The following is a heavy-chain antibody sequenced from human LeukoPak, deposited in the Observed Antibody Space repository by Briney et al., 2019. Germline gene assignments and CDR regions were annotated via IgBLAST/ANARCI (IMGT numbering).Heavy chain of an antibody. D-gene: IGHD6-19*01. V-gene: IGHV3-48*04. CDR3: ARGLGSGWQDY. J-gene: IGHJ4*02. Sequence: GGSLRLSCAASGFTFSSYSMNWVRRAPGKGLEWVSFITSSSITIYYADSVKGRFTISRDNAKNSLYLQMNSLRGEDTAVYYCARGLGSGWQDYWGQGTLVTVSS. CDR1: GFTFSSYS. CDR2: ITSSSITI.